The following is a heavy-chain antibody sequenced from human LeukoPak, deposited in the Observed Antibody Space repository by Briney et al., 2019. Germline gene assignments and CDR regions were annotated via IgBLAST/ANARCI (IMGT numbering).Heavy chain of an antibody. J-gene: IGHJ4*02. CDR3: ARDRYSSMWSVFEY. V-gene: IGHV3-33*01. CDR1: GFTFSSFG. CDR2: IWYDGSTK. D-gene: IGHD6-13*01. Sequence: GGSLRLSCAASGFTFSSFGMHWVRQSPGKGLEWVAVIWYDGSTKVYAGSVKGRFTISRDNSRNTLYLQVNSLRAEDTAVYYCARDRYSSMWSVFEYWGQGALVTVSS.